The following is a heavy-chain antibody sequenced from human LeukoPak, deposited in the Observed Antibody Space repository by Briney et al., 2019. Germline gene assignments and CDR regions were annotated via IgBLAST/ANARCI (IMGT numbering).Heavy chain of an antibody. CDR2: IRSKANSYAT. CDR1: GFTFSGSA. CDR3: TRPLGYCSGGRCASYDY. D-gene: IGHD2-15*01. Sequence: PGGSLRLSCAASGFTFSGSAMHWVRQASGKGLEWVGRIRSKANSYATAYAASVKGRFTISRDDSKNTAYLQMNSLKTEDTAVYYCTRPLGYCSGGRCASYDYWGQGTLVTVSS. V-gene: IGHV3-73*01. J-gene: IGHJ4*02.